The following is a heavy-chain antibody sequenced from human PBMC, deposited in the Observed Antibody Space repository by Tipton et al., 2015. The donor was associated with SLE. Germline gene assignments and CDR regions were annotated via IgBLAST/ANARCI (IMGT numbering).Heavy chain of an antibody. CDR3: ARGWVRDEYSSSPGAFDI. CDR1: GGSISSSSYY. D-gene: IGHD6-6*01. V-gene: IGHV4-61*09. CDR2: IYTSGST. J-gene: IGHJ3*02. Sequence: LRLSCTVSGGSISSSSYYWSWIRQPAGKGLEWIGYIYTSGSTNYNPSLKSRVTISVDTSKNQFSLKLSSVTAADTAVYYCARGWVRDEYSSSPGAFDIWGQGTMVTVSS.